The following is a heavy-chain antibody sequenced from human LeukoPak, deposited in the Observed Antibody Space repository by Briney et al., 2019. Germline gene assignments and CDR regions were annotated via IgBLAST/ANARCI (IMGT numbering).Heavy chain of an antibody. CDR2: IYSSGTT. D-gene: IGHD1-1*01. Sequence: SETLSLTCTVSGGSFSSYYWNWIRQPPGKGLEWIGYIYSSGTTKYNPSLKSRVTISVDTSKSQFSLKLTSVTAADTAVYYCARGEDWKSTTFDYWGQGTLVTVAS. V-gene: IGHV4-59*01. J-gene: IGHJ4*02. CDR3: ARGEDWKSTTFDY. CDR1: GGSFSSYY.